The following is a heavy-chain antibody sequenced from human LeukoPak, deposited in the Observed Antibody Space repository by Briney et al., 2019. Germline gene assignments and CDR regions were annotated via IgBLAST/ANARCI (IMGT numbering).Heavy chain of an antibody. CDR3: ASTVSPGQHYYYGMDV. J-gene: IGHJ6*02. Sequence: GGSLRLSCASSGIIFSVYGMHWVRQAPGKGLDWVAVISYDGRNKHYADSVKGRFTISRDNSGSTLFLQMNSLRAGDTAVYYCASTVSPGQHYYYGMDVWGHGATVIVSS. CDR1: GIIFSVYG. V-gene: IGHV3-33*01. CDR2: ISYDGRNK.